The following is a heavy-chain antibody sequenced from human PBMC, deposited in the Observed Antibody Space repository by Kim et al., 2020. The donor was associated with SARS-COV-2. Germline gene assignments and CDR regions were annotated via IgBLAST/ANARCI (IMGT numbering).Heavy chain of an antibody. CDR3: VRDCYVVAAVGLRGFYFYSGLDL. D-gene: IGHD2-15*01. Sequence: GGSLRLSCAASGFTFSSFAMSWVRQAPGKGLEWVAHVGGSGGSTYYAVSVKGRFTISRDTSKNMVYLSLTSLRAEDTAVYFCVRDCYVVAAVGLRGFYFYSGLDLGGRRTAHTVSS. CDR1: GFTFSSFA. V-gene: IGHV3-23*01. J-gene: IGHJ6*02. CDR2: VGGSGGST.